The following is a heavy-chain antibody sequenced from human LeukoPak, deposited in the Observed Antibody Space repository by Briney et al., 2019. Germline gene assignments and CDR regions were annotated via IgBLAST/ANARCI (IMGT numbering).Heavy chain of an antibody. CDR3: ARGIRLLYKWNYDGWFDP. CDR1: GGSISSSSYY. CDR2: IYYTGST. D-gene: IGHD1-7*01. J-gene: IGHJ5*02. Sequence: PSETLSLTCTVSGGSISSSSYYWGWIRQPPGKGLEWIGSIYYTGSTYYNPSLKSRVTISVDTSKNQFSLKLSSVTAADTAVYYCARGIRLLYKWNYDGWFDPWGQGTLVTVSS. V-gene: IGHV4-39*07.